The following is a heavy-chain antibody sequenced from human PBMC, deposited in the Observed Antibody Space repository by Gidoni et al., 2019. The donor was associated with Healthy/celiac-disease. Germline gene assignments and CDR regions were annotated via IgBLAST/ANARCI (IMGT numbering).Heavy chain of an antibody. CDR3: ARHLYGEDTDLFDY. Sequence: QLQLQESGPGLVKPSETLSLTCTVSGGSISSSSYYWGWIRQPPGKGLEWIGSIYYSGSTYYNPSLKSRVTISVDTSKNQFSLKLSSVTAADTAVYYCARHLYGEDTDLFDYWGQGTLVTVSS. CDR1: GGSISSSSYY. CDR2: IYYSGST. J-gene: IGHJ4*02. D-gene: IGHD2-15*01. V-gene: IGHV4-39*01.